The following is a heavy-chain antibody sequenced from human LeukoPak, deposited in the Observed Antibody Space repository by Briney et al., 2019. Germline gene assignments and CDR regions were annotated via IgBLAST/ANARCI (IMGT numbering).Heavy chain of an antibody. CDR3: AREGDEWELLGRGFDY. J-gene: IGHJ4*02. Sequence: ASVKVACKASGYTFTGYYVHLVRQAPRQGLEWMGWINPNSGGTNYAQKFQGRVTMTRDTSISTAYMELSRLRSDDTAVYYCAREGDEWELLGRGFDYWGQGTLVTVSS. CDR1: GYTFTGYY. D-gene: IGHD1-26*01. V-gene: IGHV1-2*02. CDR2: INPNSGGT.